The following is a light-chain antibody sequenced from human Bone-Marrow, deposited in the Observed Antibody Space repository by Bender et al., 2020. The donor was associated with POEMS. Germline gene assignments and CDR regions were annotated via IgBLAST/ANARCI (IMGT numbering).Light chain of an antibody. V-gene: IGLV2-8*01. CDR1: SSDVGDYTA. CDR3: CAYSGTSTRYV. J-gene: IGLJ1*01. Sequence: QSALTQPPSASGSPGQSVTISCTGTSSDVGDYTAVSWYQQHPGKAPKLMIYEVTKRPSGVPDRFSGSKSGNTASLTISGLQAEDEADYHCCAYSGTSTRYVFGTGTKVTVL. CDR2: EVT.